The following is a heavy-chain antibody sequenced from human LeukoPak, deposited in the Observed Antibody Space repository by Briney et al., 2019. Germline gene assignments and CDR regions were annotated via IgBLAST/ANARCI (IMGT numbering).Heavy chain of an antibody. CDR3: ARQTGSGLFILP. J-gene: IGHJ4*02. V-gene: IGHV4-61*02. Sequence: PSETLSLTCTVSGGSISSGSYYWSWIRQPAGKGLEWIGRIYTSGSTNYNPSLKSRVTISVDTSKNQFSLKLSSVTAAVTAVYYCARQTGSGLFILPGGQGTLVTVSS. D-gene: IGHD3/OR15-3a*01. CDR1: GGSISSGSYY. CDR2: IYTSGST.